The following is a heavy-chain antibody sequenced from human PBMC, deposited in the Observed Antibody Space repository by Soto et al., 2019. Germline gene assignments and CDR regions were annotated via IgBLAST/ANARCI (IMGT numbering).Heavy chain of an antibody. CDR1: GFSISSFH. V-gene: IGHV3-48*02. D-gene: IGHD3-10*01. Sequence: EEPLVESGGGLVQPGGSLRLSCAPSGFSISSFHMDWVRQAPGRGLEWLSYISSRSRAIFYADSVRGRFTISRDNARNSLYLELRSLRDEDTAVYYCARDSGRGYGMDVWGRGTTVTVSS. CDR3: ARDSGRGYGMDV. J-gene: IGHJ6*02. CDR2: ISSRSRAI.